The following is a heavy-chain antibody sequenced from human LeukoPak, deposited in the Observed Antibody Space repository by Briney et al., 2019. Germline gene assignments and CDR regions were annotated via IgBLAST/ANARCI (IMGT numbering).Heavy chain of an antibody. D-gene: IGHD3-9*01. Sequence: PGGSLRLSCAASGFSFKDYAMTWVRQPPGQGLEWVSAISGSGNHTYNADSVKGRFTISRDNSKNTLFLQMDSLTAEDTAVYYCAKETGDFAFDWEGGFDTWGQGTMVIVSS. CDR1: GFSFKDYA. CDR2: ISGSGNHT. V-gene: IGHV3-23*01. CDR3: AKETGDFAFDWEGGFDT. J-gene: IGHJ3*02.